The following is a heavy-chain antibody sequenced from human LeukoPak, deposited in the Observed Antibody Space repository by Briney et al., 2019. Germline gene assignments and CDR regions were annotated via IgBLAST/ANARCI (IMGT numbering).Heavy chain of an antibody. Sequence: PSETLSLTCAVYGGSFSSYYWSWIRQPPGKGLEWVGEINHSGSTNYNPSLKSRVTISVDTSKNQFSLKLSSVTAADTAVYYCARGNIVVVPAAITLSVYGMDVWGKGTTVTVSS. V-gene: IGHV4-34*01. CDR3: ARGNIVVVPAAITLSVYGMDV. CDR1: GGSFSSYY. D-gene: IGHD2-2*01. J-gene: IGHJ6*04. CDR2: INHSGST.